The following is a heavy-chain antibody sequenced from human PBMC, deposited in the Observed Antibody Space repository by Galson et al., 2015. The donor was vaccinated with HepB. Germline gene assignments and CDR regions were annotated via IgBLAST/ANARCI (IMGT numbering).Heavy chain of an antibody. CDR3: AREATPGESIAVAGTLDY. Sequence: SLRLSCAASGFTFSSYAMHWVRQAPGKGLEWVAVISYDGSNKYYADSVKGRFTISRDNSKNTLYLQMNSLRAEDTAVYYCAREATPGESIAVAGTLDYWGQGTLVTVSS. CDR2: ISYDGSNK. D-gene: IGHD6-19*01. CDR1: GFTFSSYA. J-gene: IGHJ4*02. V-gene: IGHV3-30-3*01.